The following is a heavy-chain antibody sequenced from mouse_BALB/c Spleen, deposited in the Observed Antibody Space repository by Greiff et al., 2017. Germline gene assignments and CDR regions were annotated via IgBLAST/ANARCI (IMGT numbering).Heavy chain of an antibody. V-gene: IGHV5-12-2*01. CDR1: GFTFSSYT. CDR3: ARHGYAMDY. J-gene: IGHJ4*01. Sequence: EVLLVESGGGLVQPGGSLKLSCAASGFTFSSYTMSWVRQTPEKRLEWVAYISNGGGSTYYPDTVKGRFTISRDNAKNTLYLQMSSLKSEYTAMYYCARHGYAMDYWGQGTSVTVSA. CDR2: ISNGGGST.